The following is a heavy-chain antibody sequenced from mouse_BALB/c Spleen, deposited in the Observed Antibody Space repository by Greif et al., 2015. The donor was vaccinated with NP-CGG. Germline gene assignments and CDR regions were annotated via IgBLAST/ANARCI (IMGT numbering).Heavy chain of an antibody. V-gene: IGHV1-52*01. CDR3: ARNHYRYVPYAMDY. J-gene: IGHJ4*01. CDR1: GYTFTSYW. Sequence: QVQLQQSGAALVRPGASVKLSCKASGYTFTSYWMNWVKRRPEQGLEWIGRIDPYDSETHYNQKFKDKAILTVDKSSSTAYMQLSSLTSEDSAVYYCARNHYRYVPYAMDYWGQGTSVTVSS. D-gene: IGHD2-14*01. CDR2: IDPYDSET.